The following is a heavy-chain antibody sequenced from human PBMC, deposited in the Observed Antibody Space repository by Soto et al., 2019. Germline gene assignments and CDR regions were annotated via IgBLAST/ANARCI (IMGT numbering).Heavy chain of an antibody. Sequence: EEQLVESGGGLVQPGGSLRLSRVASGFPFSSNWMTWVRQAPGKGLEWVANIKGDGSEKYYVDSVKGRFTISRDNARNSLYLHMSSLRAEDTAVYYCARDLEAFDVWGQGTGVTVSS. V-gene: IGHV3-7*03. CDR3: ARDLEAFDV. CDR1: GFPFSSNW. CDR2: IKGDGSEK. J-gene: IGHJ3*01.